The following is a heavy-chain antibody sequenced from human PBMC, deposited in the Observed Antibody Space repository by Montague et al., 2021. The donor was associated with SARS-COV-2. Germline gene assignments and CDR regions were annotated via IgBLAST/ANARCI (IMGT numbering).Heavy chain of an antibody. V-gene: IGHV4-39*01. J-gene: IGHJ5*02. CDR3: ARYSLAVTAIYNWFDP. D-gene: IGHD2-21*02. CDR1: GGSISSSSYY. Sequence: SETLSLTCTVSGGSISSSSYYWGWIRQPPGKGLEWIGSIYYSGSTYYNPSLKSRVTISVDTSKNQFSLKLSSVTAADTAVYYCARYSLAVTAIYNWFDPWGQGTLVTVSS. CDR2: IYYSGST.